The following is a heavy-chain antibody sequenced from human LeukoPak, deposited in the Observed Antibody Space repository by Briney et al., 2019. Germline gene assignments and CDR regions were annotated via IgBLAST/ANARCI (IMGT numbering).Heavy chain of an antibody. Sequence: GRSLRLSCAASGSTFSSYGMHWVRQAPGKGLEWVAVIWYDGSNKCYADSVKGRFTISRDNSKNTLYLQMNSLRAEDTAVYYCARRLVDSGWYDDYWGQGTLVTVSS. CDR1: GSTFSSYG. CDR2: IWYDGSNK. CDR3: ARRLVDSGWYDDY. D-gene: IGHD2-15*01. V-gene: IGHV3-33*01. J-gene: IGHJ4*02.